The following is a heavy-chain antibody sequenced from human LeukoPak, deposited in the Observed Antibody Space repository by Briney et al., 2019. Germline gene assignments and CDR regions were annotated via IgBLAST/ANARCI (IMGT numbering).Heavy chain of an antibody. V-gene: IGHV3-66*02. J-gene: IGHJ6*03. CDR3: AKDMYGSGSSWYYYYYYYMDV. D-gene: IGHD3-10*01. CDR1: GFTVSSNY. Sequence: GGSLRLSCAASGFTVSSNYMSWVRQAPGKGLEWVSVIYSGSSTYYADSVKGRFTISRDNSKNTLYLQMNSLRAEDTAVYYCAKDMYGSGSSWYYYYYYYMDVWGKGTTVTVSS. CDR2: IYSGSST.